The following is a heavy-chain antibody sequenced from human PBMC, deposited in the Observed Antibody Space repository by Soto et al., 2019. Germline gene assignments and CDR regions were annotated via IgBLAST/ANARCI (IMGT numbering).Heavy chain of an antibody. CDR3: ARSPNYYYYGFDV. CDR2: IYYSGST. J-gene: IGHJ6*02. V-gene: IGHV4-61*08. Sequence: SETLSLTCTVSGGSVSSGDYFWSWLRQSPGKRLEWIAYIYYSGSTNYNPSLKSRATISVDTSKSQVSLTLTSMTAVDAALYFWARSPNYYYYGFDVWGQGTAVTVAS. D-gene: IGHD3-10*01. CDR1: GGSVSSGDYF.